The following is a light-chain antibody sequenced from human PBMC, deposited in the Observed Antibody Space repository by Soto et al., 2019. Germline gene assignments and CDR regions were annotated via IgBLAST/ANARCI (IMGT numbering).Light chain of an antibody. J-gene: IGLJ1*01. CDR3: GSWDSSVSAYV. CDR1: SSNIGAGYD. Sequence: QSVLTQPPSVSGAPGQRVTISCTGSSSNIGAGYDVHWYQQLPGTAPKLLIYGNTNRPSGVPDRFSGSRSGTSASLAITGLQAGDEADYYCGSWDSSVSAYVFGTGTKGTVL. CDR2: GNT. V-gene: IGLV1-40*01.